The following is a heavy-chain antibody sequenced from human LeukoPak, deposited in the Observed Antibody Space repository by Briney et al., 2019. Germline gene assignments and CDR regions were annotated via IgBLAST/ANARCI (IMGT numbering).Heavy chain of an antibody. V-gene: IGHV4-34*01. CDR1: GGSFSGYY. J-gene: IGHJ6*03. D-gene: IGHD2-8*01. CDR2: INHSGST. CDR3: ARGYCSNGVCPTTYYYYYYMDV. Sequence: SETLSLTCAVYGGSFSGYYWSWIRQPPGKGLEWIGEINHSGSTNYNPSLKSRVTISVDTSKNQFSLKLSSVTAADTAVYYCARGYCSNGVCPTTYYYYYYMDVWGNGTTVTVSS.